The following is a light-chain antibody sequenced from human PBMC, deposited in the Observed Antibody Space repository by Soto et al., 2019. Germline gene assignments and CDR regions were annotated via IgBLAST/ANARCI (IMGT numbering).Light chain of an antibody. CDR1: QSVSTN. V-gene: IGKV3-15*01. J-gene: IGKJ5*01. CDR3: QQYSSSPS. CDR2: GAS. Sequence: EIVMTQSPTTLSVSPVERATLSCRASQSVSTNLAWYQQKPGQVPSLLIYGASTRASGIPARFSGSGSGTEFTLTIGSLQSEDFAVYYCQQYSSSPSFGQGTRLEIK.